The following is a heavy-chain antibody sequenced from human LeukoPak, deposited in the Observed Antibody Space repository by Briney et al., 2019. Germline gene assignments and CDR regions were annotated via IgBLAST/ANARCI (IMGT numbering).Heavy chain of an antibody. Sequence: SVKVSCKASGGTFSSYAISWVGQAPGQGLEWMGRIIPIFGIANYAQKFQGRVTITADKSTSTAYMELSSLRSEDTAVYYCARGSVIVGATTFVYWGQGTLVTVSS. D-gene: IGHD1-26*01. CDR1: GGTFSSYA. V-gene: IGHV1-69*04. CDR2: IIPIFGIA. CDR3: ARGSVIVGATTFVY. J-gene: IGHJ4*02.